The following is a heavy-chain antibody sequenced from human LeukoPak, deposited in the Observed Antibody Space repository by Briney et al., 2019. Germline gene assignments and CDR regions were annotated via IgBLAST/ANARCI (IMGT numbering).Heavy chain of an antibody. V-gene: IGHV3-30*18. J-gene: IGHJ6*02. CDR2: ISNDGTTK. CDR3: AKAIWFGAYYYGLDV. D-gene: IGHD3-10*01. CDR1: GFTFSSHG. Sequence: GGSLRLSCAASGFTFSSHGMHWVRQAPGKGLEWVAVISNDGTTKFYADSVKGRFTISRDNSKNTVYLQMNSLRAEDTAVYYCAKAIWFGAYYYGLDVWGQGTTVTVSS.